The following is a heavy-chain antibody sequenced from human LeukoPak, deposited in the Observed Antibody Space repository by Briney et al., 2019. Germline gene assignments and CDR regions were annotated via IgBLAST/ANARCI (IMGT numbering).Heavy chain of an antibody. CDR3: ARGVPAAPTYYYYYMDV. J-gene: IGHJ6*03. Sequence: SVKVSCKASGGTFSSYAISWVRQAPGQGLEWMGGIIPIFGTANYAQKFQGRVTITADESTSTACMELSSLRSEDTAVYYCARGVPAAPTYYYYYMDVWGKGTTVTVSS. CDR2: IIPIFGTA. V-gene: IGHV1-69*13. CDR1: GGTFSSYA. D-gene: IGHD2-2*01.